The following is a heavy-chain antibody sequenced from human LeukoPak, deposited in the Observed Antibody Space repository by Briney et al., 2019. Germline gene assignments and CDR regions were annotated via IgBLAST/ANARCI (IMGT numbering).Heavy chain of an antibody. Sequence: SETLSLTCTVSGGSISSYYWSWIRQPPGKGLEWIGSIYYSGSTYYNPSLKSRVTISVDTSKNQFSLKLSSVTAADTAVYYCARSSLTEFDYWGQGTLVTVSS. V-gene: IGHV4-59*05. D-gene: IGHD3-9*01. J-gene: IGHJ4*02. CDR1: GGSISSYY. CDR3: ARSSLTEFDY. CDR2: IYYSGST.